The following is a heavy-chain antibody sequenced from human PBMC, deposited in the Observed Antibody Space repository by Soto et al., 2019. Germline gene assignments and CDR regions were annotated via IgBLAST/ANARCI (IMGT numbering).Heavy chain of an antibody. V-gene: IGHV3-23*01. D-gene: IGHD4-17*01. J-gene: IGHJ4*02. Sequence: PGGSLRLSCAASGFTFSSYAMSWVRQAPGKGLEWVSAISGSGGSTYYADSVRGRFTISRGNPKNTLYLQMNSLRAEDTAVYYCAKLVTTVTRPPYYFEYWGQGTLVTVSS. CDR2: ISGSGGST. CDR1: GFTFSSYA. CDR3: AKLVTTVTRPPYYFEY.